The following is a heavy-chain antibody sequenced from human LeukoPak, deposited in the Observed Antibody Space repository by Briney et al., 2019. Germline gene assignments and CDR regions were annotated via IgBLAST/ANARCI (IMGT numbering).Heavy chain of an antibody. Sequence: SQTLSLTCTVSGGSISSGGYYWSWIRQHPGKGLEWIGYIYYSGSTYYNPSLKSRVTISVDTSKNQFSQELSSVTAADTAVYYCARGPSPKSRIAVAGNWFGPWGQGTLVTVSS. CDR1: GGSISSGGYY. D-gene: IGHD6-19*01. V-gene: IGHV4-31*03. CDR3: ARGPSPKSRIAVAGNWFGP. CDR2: IYYSGST. J-gene: IGHJ5*02.